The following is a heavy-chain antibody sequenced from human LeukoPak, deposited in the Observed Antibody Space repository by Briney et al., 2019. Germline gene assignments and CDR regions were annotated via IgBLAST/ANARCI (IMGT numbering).Heavy chain of an antibody. V-gene: IGHV3-23*01. CDR3: ARDGLLYSSSFR. CDR2: ISGSGGST. Sequence: GGSLRLSCAASGFTFSSYAMSWVRQAPGKGLEWVSAISGSGGSTYYADSVKGRFTISRDNAKNSLYLQMNSLRAEDTAVYYCARDGLLYSSSFRWGQGTLVTVSS. J-gene: IGHJ4*02. CDR1: GFTFSSYA. D-gene: IGHD6-6*01.